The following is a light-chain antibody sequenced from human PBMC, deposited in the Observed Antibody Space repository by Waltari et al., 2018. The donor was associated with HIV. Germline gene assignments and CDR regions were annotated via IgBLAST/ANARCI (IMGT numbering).Light chain of an antibody. CDR3: SSYTTIYTWV. V-gene: IGLV2-14*01. CDR1: RRAICEYNY. CDR2: AVS. J-gene: IGLJ3*02. Sequence: QSALTQPASVSESPGPSITISCTGTRRAICEYNYVAWFQPPPTKAPKRLIFAVSYRPSGVSNRFSGSKSGNSASLTISGLQAEDEADYYCSSYTTIYTWVFGGGTKLTVL.